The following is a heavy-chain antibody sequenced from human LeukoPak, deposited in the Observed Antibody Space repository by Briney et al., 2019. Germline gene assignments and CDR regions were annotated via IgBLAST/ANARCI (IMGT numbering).Heavy chain of an antibody. CDR1: GGSFSDYF. D-gene: IGHD3-22*01. CDR2: ISHSGST. CDR3: VTYYYGSSAPKRNY. Sequence: SETLSLTCAVYGGSFSDYFWSWIRQPPGKGLEWIGEISHSGSTTYNPSLRSRVTISGDTSKKQFSLKLSSVTAADTAVYYCVTYYYGSSAPKRNYWGQGILVTVSS. J-gene: IGHJ4*02. V-gene: IGHV4-34*01.